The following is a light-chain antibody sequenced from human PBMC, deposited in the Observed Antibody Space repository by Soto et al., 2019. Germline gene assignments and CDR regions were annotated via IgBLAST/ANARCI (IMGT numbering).Light chain of an antibody. V-gene: IGLV1-51*01. CDR1: SSNTGKNY. CDR2: DNN. J-gene: IGLJ2*01. CDR3: GTWDSSLSVVL. Sequence: QSVLTQPPSVSAAPGQKVTISCSGSSSNTGKNYVSWYQQFPGTAPKLLIYDNNKRPSGIPDRFSASKSGTSATLGITGLQTGDEAQYYCGTWDSSLSVVLFGGGTKLTVL.